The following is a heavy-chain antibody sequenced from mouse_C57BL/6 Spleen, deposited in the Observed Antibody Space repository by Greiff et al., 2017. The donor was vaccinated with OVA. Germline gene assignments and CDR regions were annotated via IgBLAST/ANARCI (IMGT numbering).Heavy chain of an antibody. CDR2: IYPGSGST. J-gene: IGHJ4*01. CDR3: ARHYYGSSFPYAMDY. CDR1: GYTFTSYW. D-gene: IGHD1-1*01. Sequence: VQLQQSGAELVKPGASVKMSCKASGYTFTSYWITWVKQRPGQGLEWIGDIYPGSGSTNYNEKFKSKATLTVDTSSSTAYMQLSSLTSEDSAVYYCARHYYGSSFPYAMDYWGQGTSVTVSS. V-gene: IGHV1-55*01.